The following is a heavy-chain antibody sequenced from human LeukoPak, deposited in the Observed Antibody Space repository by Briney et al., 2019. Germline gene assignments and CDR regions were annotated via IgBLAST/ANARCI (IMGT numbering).Heavy chain of an antibody. V-gene: IGHV5-51*01. D-gene: IGHD3-22*01. CDR3: ARHDSSGHDAFDI. J-gene: IGHJ3*02. Sequence: GESLKISCKGSGYSVTSYWIGWVRQMPGKGLQWMGIIYPSDSDTRYSPSFQGQVTISADKSISTAYLQWSSLKASDTAMYYCARHDSSGHDAFDIWGQGTMVTVSS. CDR1: GYSVTSYW. CDR2: IYPSDSDT.